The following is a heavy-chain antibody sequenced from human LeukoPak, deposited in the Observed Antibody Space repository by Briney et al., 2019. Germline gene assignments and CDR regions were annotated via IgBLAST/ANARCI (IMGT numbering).Heavy chain of an antibody. D-gene: IGHD5-18*01. CDR3: ARGRYNYGYIYDY. Sequence: PGGSLRLSCAASGFTFSTYNMNWVRQAPGKGLEWVSSITSSSSYTFYADSVKGRFTISRDNAKNSLYLQMNSLRAEDTAVYYCARGRYNYGYIYDYWGQGTLVTVSS. V-gene: IGHV3-21*01. J-gene: IGHJ4*02. CDR2: ITSSSSYT. CDR1: GFTFSTYN.